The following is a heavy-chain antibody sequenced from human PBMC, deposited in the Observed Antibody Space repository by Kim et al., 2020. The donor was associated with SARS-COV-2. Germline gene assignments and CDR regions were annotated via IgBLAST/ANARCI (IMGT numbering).Heavy chain of an antibody. CDR2: ISGSGGST. J-gene: IGHJ4*02. CDR3: AKAGVVSRYFDY. CDR1: GFTFSSYA. Sequence: GGSLRLSCAASGFTFSSYAMSWVRQAPGKGLEWVSGISGSGGSTYYVDSVKGRFTISRDNSKNTLYLQMNSLRAEDTAVYYCAKAGVVSRYFDYWGQGTLVTVSS. V-gene: IGHV3-23*01. D-gene: IGHD3-3*01.